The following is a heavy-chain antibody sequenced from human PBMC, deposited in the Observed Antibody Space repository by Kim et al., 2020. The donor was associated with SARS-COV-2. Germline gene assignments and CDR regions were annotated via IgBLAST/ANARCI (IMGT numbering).Heavy chain of an antibody. Sequence: GGSLRLSCATSGFTFSSYAMSWVRQAPGKGLEWVSSVGGRGGSTFYADFVKGRFTISRDNSKNMLYLQMNRLRGEDTAVYYCAKPDSGMIGVRYYYGMDVWGQGTTVTVSS. CDR1: GFTFSSYA. CDR3: AKPDSGMIGVRYYYGMDV. D-gene: IGHD2-21*01. J-gene: IGHJ6*02. CDR2: VGGRGGST. V-gene: IGHV3-23*01.